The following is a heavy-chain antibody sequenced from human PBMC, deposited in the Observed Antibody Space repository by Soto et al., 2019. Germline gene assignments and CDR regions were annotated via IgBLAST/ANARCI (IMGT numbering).Heavy chain of an antibody. V-gene: IGHV3-23*01. CDR1: GFTFSSYA. CDR3: AKESAYDFWSGYYKGLSYYYYMDV. CDR2: ISGSGGST. Sequence: GGSLRLSCAASGFTFSSYAMSWVRQAPGKGLEWVSAISGSGGSTYYADSVKGRFTISRDNSKNTLYLQMNSLRAEDTAVYYCAKESAYDFWSGYYKGLSYYYYMDVWGKGTTVTVSS. D-gene: IGHD3-3*01. J-gene: IGHJ6*03.